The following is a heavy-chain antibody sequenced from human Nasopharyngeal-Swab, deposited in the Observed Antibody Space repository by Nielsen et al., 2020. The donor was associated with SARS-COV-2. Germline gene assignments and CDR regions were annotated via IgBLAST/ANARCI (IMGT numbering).Heavy chain of an antibody. D-gene: IGHD6-13*01. V-gene: IGHV3-7*01. CDR2: IKQDGSEK. CDR1: GVTFNYYW. J-gene: IGHJ4*02. CDR3: ARDVAAAGVFDS. Sequence: GESLKISCAASGVTFNYYWMSWVRQAPGKGLEWVANIKQDGSEKYYVDSAKGRFTISRDNDKNTLYLQMNSLRAEDTAVYYCARDVAAAGVFDSWGQGTLVAVS.